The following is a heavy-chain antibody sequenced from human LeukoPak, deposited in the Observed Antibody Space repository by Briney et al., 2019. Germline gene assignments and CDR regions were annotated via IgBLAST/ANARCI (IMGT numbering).Heavy chain of an antibody. Sequence: GGSLRLSCAASGFTFSSYSMNWVRQALGKGLEWVSYISSSSSTIYYADSVKGRFTISRDNAKNSLYLQMNSLRAEDTAVYYCAKWFDDEVVVAAAYWGQGTLVTVSS. CDR3: AKWFDDEVVVAAAY. CDR1: GFTFSSYS. J-gene: IGHJ4*02. CDR2: ISSSSSTI. D-gene: IGHD2-15*01. V-gene: IGHV3-48*04.